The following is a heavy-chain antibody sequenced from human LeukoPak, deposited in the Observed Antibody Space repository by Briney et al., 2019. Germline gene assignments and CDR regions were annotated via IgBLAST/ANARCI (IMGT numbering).Heavy chain of an antibody. D-gene: IGHD4-17*01. J-gene: IGHJ4*02. CDR2: ISSSGSTI. CDR3: ARVGGDYYIDY. CDR1: AFTFRDSY. Sequence: TGGSLRLSCAASAFTFRDSYMSWIRQAPGKGLEWVSYISSSGSTIYYADSVKGRFTISRDNAKNSLYLQMNSLRAEDTAFYYCARVGGDYYIDYWGQGTLVTVSS. V-gene: IGHV3-11*01.